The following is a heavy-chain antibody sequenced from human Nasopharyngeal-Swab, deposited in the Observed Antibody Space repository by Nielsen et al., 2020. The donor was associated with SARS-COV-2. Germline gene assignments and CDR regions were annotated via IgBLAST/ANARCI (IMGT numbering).Heavy chain of an antibody. D-gene: IGHD3-10*01. V-gene: IGHV3-30*18. CDR1: GFTFSSFG. CDR2: ISYDGSNK. J-gene: IGHJ6*02. Sequence: GGPLRLSCAASGFTFSSFGMHWVRQAQGKGLEWVAVISYDGSNKYYADSVKGRFTISRDNSKNTLYLQMNSLRAEDTAVYYCAKEVVGFGEQPEDVWGQGTTVTVSS. CDR3: AKEVVGFGEQPEDV.